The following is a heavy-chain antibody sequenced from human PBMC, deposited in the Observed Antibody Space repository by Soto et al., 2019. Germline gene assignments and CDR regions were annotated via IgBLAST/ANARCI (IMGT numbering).Heavy chain of an antibody. D-gene: IGHD3-22*01. CDR2: INAGNGNT. CDR1: GYTFTSYG. V-gene: IGHV1-3*01. CDR3: ARDPNDSSVDDHHYNYGMDV. Sequence: ASVKVSCKASGYTFTSYGIHWVRQAPGQRLEWTGWINAGNGNTKYSEKFQDRVTITRDTSANTAYLELSILRSEVTAVYYCARDPNDSSVDDHHYNYGMDVWGQGTTVTVSS. J-gene: IGHJ6*02.